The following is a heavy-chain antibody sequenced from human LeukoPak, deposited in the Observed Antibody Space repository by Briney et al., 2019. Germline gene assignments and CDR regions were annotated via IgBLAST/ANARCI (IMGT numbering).Heavy chain of an antibody. V-gene: IGHV4-4*07. Sequence: SETLSLTCSVSGGFISNYYWSWIRRPAGKGLEWIGRMSTSGKTNYNPSLKSRVTMSVDTSNNQFFLNLSSVTDADKAVYYCLRDSRYYDYWSGYLDYWGQGTLVTVSS. D-gene: IGHD3-3*01. CDR2: MSTSGKT. J-gene: IGHJ4*02. CDR3: LRDSRYYDYWSGYLDY. CDR1: GGFISNYY.